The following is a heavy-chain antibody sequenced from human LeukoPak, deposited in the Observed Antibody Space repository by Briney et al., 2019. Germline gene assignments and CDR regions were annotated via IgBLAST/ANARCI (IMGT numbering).Heavy chain of an antibody. V-gene: IGHV1-8*01. CDR3: ARDSALHYYGSGSYYNYFDY. CDR1: GYTFTSYD. J-gene: IGHJ4*02. D-gene: IGHD3-10*01. CDR2: MNPNSGNT. Sequence: ASVKVSCKASGYTFTSYDINWVRQATGQGLEWMGWMNPNSGNTGYAQKFQGRVTMTRNTSISTAYMELRSLRSDDTAVYYCARDSALHYYGSGSYYNYFDYWGQGTLVTVSS.